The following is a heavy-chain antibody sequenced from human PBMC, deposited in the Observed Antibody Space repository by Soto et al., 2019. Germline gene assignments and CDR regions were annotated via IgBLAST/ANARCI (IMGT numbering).Heavy chain of an antibody. J-gene: IGHJ2*01. Sequence: GASVKVSCKASGGTFSGYAISWVRQAPGQGLEWMGGIIPIFGTANYAQKFQGRVTITADKSTSTAYMELSSLRSEDTAVYYCAREGSYDYGDETNYWYFDLWGRGTLVTV. CDR3: AREGSYDYGDETNYWYFDL. CDR1: GGTFSGYA. V-gene: IGHV1-69*06. CDR2: IIPIFGTA. D-gene: IGHD4-17*01.